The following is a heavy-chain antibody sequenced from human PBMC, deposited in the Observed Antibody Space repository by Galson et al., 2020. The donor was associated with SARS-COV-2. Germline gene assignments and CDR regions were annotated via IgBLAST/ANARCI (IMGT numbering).Heavy chain of an antibody. V-gene: IGHV3-11*06. J-gene: IGHJ1*01. CDR3: ARDWVVPAARVQIAEYFQH. CDR1: GFTFSDYY. D-gene: IGHD2-2*01. Sequence: GGSLRLSCAASGFTFSDYYMSWIRQAPGKGLEWVSYISSSSSYTNYADSVKGRFTISRDNAKNSLYLQMNSLRAEDTAVYYCARDWVVPAARVQIAEYFQHWGQGTLVTVSS. CDR2: ISSSSSYT.